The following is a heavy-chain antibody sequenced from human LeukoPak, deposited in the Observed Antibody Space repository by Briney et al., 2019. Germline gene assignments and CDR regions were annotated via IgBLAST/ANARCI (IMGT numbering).Heavy chain of an antibody. CDR1: GDSISNHY. Sequence: SETLSLTCTVSGDSISNHYWSWIRQPPGKGLVWIGYIFYSGNTHYNPSLKSRVTISVDTSKNQFSLRLSSVTRADTAVYYCARDRGEGIVGTFDYWGQGTLVTVSS. V-gene: IGHV4-59*11. J-gene: IGHJ4*02. CDR3: ARDRGEGIVGTFDY. CDR2: IFYSGNT. D-gene: IGHD1-26*01.